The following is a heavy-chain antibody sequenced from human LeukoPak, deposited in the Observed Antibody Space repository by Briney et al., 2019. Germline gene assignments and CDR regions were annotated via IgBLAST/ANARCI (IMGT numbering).Heavy chain of an antibody. CDR2: INPNSGGT. CDR1: GYTFTGYY. CDR3: AREVDYAGFDY. D-gene: IGHD4-17*01. Sequence: ASVKVSCKASGYTFTGYYMHWVRQAPGQGLEWMGWINPNSGGTSYAQKFQGRVTMTRDTSISTAYMELSRLRSDDTAVYYCAREVDYAGFDYWGQGTLVTVSS. J-gene: IGHJ4*02. V-gene: IGHV1-2*02.